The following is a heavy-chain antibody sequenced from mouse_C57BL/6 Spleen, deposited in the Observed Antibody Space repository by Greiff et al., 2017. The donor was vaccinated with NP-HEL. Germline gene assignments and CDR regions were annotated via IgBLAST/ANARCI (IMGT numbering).Heavy chain of an antibody. D-gene: IGHD3-1*01. Sequence: EVQLQQSGPELVKPGASVKIPCKASGYTFTDYNMDWVKQSHGKSLEWIGDINPNNGGTIYNQKFKGKATLTVDKSSSTAYMELRSLTSEDTAVYYCARVRQLGPYFDYWGQGTTLTVSS. CDR3: ARVRQLGPYFDY. V-gene: IGHV1-18*01. CDR1: GYTFTDYN. CDR2: INPNNGGT. J-gene: IGHJ2*01.